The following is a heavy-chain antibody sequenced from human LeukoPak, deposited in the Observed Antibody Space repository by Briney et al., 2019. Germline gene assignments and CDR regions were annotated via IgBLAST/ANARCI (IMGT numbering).Heavy chain of an antibody. V-gene: IGHV4-39*07. CDR1: GGSVSTSDYY. J-gene: IGHJ6*03. CDR3: ARRSQLWSKGYYYYYMDV. CDR2: IFHNGKT. Sequence: PSETLSLTCTVSGGSVSTSDYYWGWIRQTPGKGLEWIGDIFHNGKTNYNPSLKGRVTISIDTSNNQFSLKLSSVTAADTAVYYCARRSQLWSKGYYYYYMDVWGKGTTVTVSS. D-gene: IGHD5-18*01.